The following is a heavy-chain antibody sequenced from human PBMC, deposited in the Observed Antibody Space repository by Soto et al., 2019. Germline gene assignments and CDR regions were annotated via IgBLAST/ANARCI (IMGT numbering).Heavy chain of an antibody. CDR3: ARDSSYSSSGSYYYYYMDV. D-gene: IGHD6-6*01. CDR1: GGSISSYY. CDR2: IYYSGST. Sequence: SETLSLTCTVSGGSISSYYWSWIRQPPGKGLEWIGYIYYSGSTNYNPSLKSRVTISVDTPKNQFSLKLSSVTAADTAVYYCARDSSYSSSGSYYYYYMDVWGKGTTVTVSS. J-gene: IGHJ6*03. V-gene: IGHV4-59*01.